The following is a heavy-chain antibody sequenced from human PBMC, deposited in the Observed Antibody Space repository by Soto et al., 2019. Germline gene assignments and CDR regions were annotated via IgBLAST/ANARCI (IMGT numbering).Heavy chain of an antibody. J-gene: IGHJ4*02. CDR3: ARDYDFWSGYPSIDY. D-gene: IGHD3-3*01. V-gene: IGHV3-48*01. CDR2: ISSSSSTI. CDR1: GFTFSTYT. Sequence: GGSLRLSCVASGFTFSTYTMSWVRQAPGKGLEWVSVISSSSSTIYYADSVKGRFTISRDNAKNSLYLQMNSLRAEDTAVYYCARDYDFWSGYPSIDYWGQGTLVTVSS.